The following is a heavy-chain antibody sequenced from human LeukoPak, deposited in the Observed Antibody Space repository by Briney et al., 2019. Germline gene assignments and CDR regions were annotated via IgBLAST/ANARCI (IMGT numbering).Heavy chain of an antibody. CDR2: INPNRGGT. Sequence: ASVKDSCKASGYTFSGYNMYWVRQAPGQRLEWMGWINPNRGGTKSSQKFQGRVTMTRYTSISTADMELSRLTSDDTAVYFCARGPNYYDSSGHYYLHDWGQGTLVTVSS. J-gene: IGHJ4*02. CDR3: ARGPNYYDSSGHYYLHD. CDR1: GYTFSGYN. D-gene: IGHD3-22*01. V-gene: IGHV1-2*02.